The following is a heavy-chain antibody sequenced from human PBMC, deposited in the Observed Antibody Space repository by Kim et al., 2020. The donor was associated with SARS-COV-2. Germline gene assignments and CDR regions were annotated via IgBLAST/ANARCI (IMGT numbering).Heavy chain of an antibody. Sequence: GTANYAQKFQGRVTITADESTSTAYMELSSLRSEDTAVYYCARGARADDYWGQGTLVTVSS. CDR3: ARGARADDY. J-gene: IGHJ4*02. V-gene: IGHV1-69*01. CDR2: GTA.